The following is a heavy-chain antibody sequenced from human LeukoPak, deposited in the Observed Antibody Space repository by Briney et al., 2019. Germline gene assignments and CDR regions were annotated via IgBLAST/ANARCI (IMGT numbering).Heavy chain of an antibody. Sequence: SVKVSCKASGGTFSSYAISWVRHAPGQGLEWMGGIIPIFGTANYTQKFQGRVTITTDESTSTAYMELSSLRSEDTAVYYCARSKRWLQLDAFDIWGQGTMVTVSS. CDR3: ARSKRWLQLDAFDI. V-gene: IGHV1-69*05. D-gene: IGHD5-24*01. CDR1: GGTFSSYA. CDR2: IIPIFGTA. J-gene: IGHJ3*02.